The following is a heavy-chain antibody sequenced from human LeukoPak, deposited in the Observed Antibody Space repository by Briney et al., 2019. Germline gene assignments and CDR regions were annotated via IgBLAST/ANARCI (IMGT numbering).Heavy chain of an antibody. CDR1: GGTFSSYA. J-gene: IGHJ6*02. D-gene: IGHD2-2*01. CDR3: ARAPKLTIPEIGTASNYYGMDV. Sequence: GSSVKVSCKASGGTFSSYAISWVRQAPGQGLEWMGGIIPIFGTANYAQKFQGRVTITTDESTSTAYMELSSLTAEDTAVYFCARAPKLTIPEIGTASNYYGMDVWGPGTTVIVSS. CDR2: IIPIFGTA. V-gene: IGHV1-69*05.